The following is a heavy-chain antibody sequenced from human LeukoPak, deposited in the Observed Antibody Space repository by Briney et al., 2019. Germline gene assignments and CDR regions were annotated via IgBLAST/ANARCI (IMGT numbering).Heavy chain of an antibody. J-gene: IGHJ4*02. D-gene: IGHD2-15*01. CDR1: GGSINNYY. CDR3: AREKSPDYCSGGSCYFDY. V-gene: IGHV4-59*01. Sequence: SETLSLTCTVSGGSINNYYWSWIRQPPGKGLEWIGYIYYSGSTDYNPSLKSRVTISVDTSKNQFSLKLSSVTAADTAVYYCAREKSPDYCSGGSCYFDYWGQGALLTVSS. CDR2: IYYSGST.